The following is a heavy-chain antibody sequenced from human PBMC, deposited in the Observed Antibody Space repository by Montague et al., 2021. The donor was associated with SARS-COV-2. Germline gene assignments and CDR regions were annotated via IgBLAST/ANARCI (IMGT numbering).Heavy chain of an antibody. J-gene: IGHJ6*02. CDR1: GGSISTYYY. Sequence: SETLSLTCTVSGGSISTYYYWGWIRQPPGKGLEWIGSIYDGGSTYYNPSRKGRVTISVDTSKNQFSLKLSSVTAADTAVYYCARGTGLLSRASYGMDVWGQGTTVTVSS. CDR3: ARGTGLLSRASYGMDV. D-gene: IGHD2-21*02. V-gene: IGHV4-39*07. CDR2: IYDGGST.